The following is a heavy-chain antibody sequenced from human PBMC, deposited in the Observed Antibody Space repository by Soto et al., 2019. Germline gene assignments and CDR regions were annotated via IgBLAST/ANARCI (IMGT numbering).Heavy chain of an antibody. D-gene: IGHD2-2*01. CDR2: IIPISGTA. CDR3: ARSQGSSTSIEIYYYYYYGMDV. CDR1: GGTFSSYA. J-gene: IGHJ6*01. V-gene: IGHV1-69*01. Sequence: QVQLVQSGAEVKKPGSSVKVSCKASGGTFSSYAISWVRQAPGQGLEWRGGIIPISGTANYAQKLQGRVTITADESTTPAYMELRSLRSADTAVYYCARSQGSSTSIEIYYYYYYGMDVWGQGTTVTVSS.